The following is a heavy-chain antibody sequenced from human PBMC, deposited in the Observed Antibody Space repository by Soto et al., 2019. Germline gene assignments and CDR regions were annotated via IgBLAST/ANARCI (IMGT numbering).Heavy chain of an antibody. CDR2: IYHSGST. D-gene: IGHD3-10*01. J-gene: IGHJ5*02. CDR1: GGSISSGGYS. CDR3: AGARGASRYGWFDP. Sequence: PTETLSLTCAVSGGSISSGGYSWSWIRQPPGKGLEWIGYIYHSGSTYYNPSLKSRVTISVDRSKNQFSLKLSSVTAADTAVYYCAGARGASRYGWFDPWGQGTLVTVSS. V-gene: IGHV4-30-2*01.